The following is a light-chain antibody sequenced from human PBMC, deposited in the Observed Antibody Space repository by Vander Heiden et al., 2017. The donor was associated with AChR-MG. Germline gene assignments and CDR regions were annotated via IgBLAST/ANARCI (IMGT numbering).Light chain of an antibody. Sequence: QSALAQPVSVSGSPGQSITISCSGTSSDVGIYNLVSWYQQHPGKAPKLIIYEVSKRPSGVSNRFSGSKSGNTASLTISGLQAEDEADYYCCSYADSSTYVFGTGTKVTVL. CDR1: SSDVGIYNL. V-gene: IGLV2-23*02. CDR3: CSYADSSTYV. CDR2: EVS. J-gene: IGLJ1*01.